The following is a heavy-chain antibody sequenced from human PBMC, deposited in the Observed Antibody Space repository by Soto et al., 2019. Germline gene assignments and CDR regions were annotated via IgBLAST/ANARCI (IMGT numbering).Heavy chain of an antibody. D-gene: IGHD1-26*01. V-gene: IGHV3-33*01. CDR1: GFTFSNHG. CDR3: ARGRGSGRYYQLDY. J-gene: IGHJ4*02. CDR2: IYYDGSSE. Sequence: QVQLVESGGGVVQPGRSLRLSCAASGFTFSNHGMHWVRQAPGKGLEWVARIYYDGSSEFYADSVKGRFTISRDSSKNTLYLKMNSLRAEDTAVYYCARGRGSGRYYQLDYWGQGTLVTVSP.